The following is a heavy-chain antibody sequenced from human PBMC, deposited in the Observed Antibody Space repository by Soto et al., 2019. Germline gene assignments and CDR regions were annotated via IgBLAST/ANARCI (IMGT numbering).Heavy chain of an antibody. J-gene: IGHJ4*02. CDR2: ISGSGGSP. CDR1: GFSFRTYT. CDR3: AKARCTTTDCYVPDY. V-gene: IGHV3-23*01. Sequence: EVQLSESGGGLVQTGGSLRLSCAASGFSFRTYTMSWVRQAPGKGLEWLSVISGSGGSPSYADSVQGRFVISRDNARNTLYLHMNRLRAEDTAMYYYAKARCTTTDCYVPDYWGRGTLVTVSS. D-gene: IGHD1-26*01.